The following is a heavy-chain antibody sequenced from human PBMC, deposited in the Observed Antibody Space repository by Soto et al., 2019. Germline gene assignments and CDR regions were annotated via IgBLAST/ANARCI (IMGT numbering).Heavy chain of an antibody. D-gene: IGHD6-19*01. CDR2: IYYSGST. CDR3: ARHYSSGSRNWFDP. V-gene: IGHV4-39*01. J-gene: IGHJ5*02. CDR1: GSSINSSSYF. Sequence: PSETLSLTCSVSGSSINSSSYFWGWLRQPPGKGLEWIGSIYYSGSTYYNPSLRSRVTISVDTSKNQFSLKLSSVTAADTAVFYCARHYSSGSRNWFDPWGQGTLVTVSS.